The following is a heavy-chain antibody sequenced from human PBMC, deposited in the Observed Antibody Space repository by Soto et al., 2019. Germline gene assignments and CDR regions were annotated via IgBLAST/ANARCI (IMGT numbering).Heavy chain of an antibody. D-gene: IGHD3-16*01. V-gene: IGHV1-3*01. CDR2: INAGNGNT. J-gene: IGHJ6*02. Sequence: ASVKVSCKASGYTFTSYAMHWVRQAPGQRLEWMGWINAGNGNTKYSQKFQARVTITRDTSASTAYMELSSLRSEDTAVYYCASGAYYYYYYGMDVWGQGTTVTVSS. CDR1: GYTFTSYA. CDR3: ASGAYYYYYYGMDV.